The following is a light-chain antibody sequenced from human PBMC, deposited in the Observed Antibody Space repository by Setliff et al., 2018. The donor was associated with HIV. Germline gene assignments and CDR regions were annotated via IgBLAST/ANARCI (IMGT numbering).Light chain of an antibody. CDR3: SSFTSSSSYV. CDR1: SNDFGSYDY. V-gene: IGLV2-14*01. CDR2: EVS. Sequence: QSALTQPASVSASPGQSITISCTGTSNDFGSYDYVSWYQHQPGKVPKLMIYEVSNRPSGVSDRFSGSKSGNTASLTISGLQTEDEADYYRSSFTSSSSYVFGTGTKVT. J-gene: IGLJ1*01.